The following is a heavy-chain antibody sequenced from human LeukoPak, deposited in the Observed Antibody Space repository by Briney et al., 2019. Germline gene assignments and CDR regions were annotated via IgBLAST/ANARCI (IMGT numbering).Heavy chain of an antibody. CDR2: IKLDGSEK. CDR1: GFTFGKYW. Sequence: PGGSLRLSCVASGFTFGKYWMSWVRQAPGKGLEWVANIKLDGSEKNYVDSVKGRFTISRDNTKNSLYLQMNSLRAEDTAVFYCARGTPFTIFGVVILDYWGQGTLVTVSS. D-gene: IGHD3-3*01. J-gene: IGHJ4*02. CDR3: ARGTPFTIFGVVILDY. V-gene: IGHV3-7*03.